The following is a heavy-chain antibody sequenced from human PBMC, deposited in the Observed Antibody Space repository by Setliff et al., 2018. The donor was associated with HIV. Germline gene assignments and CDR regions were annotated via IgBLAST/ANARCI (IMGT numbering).Heavy chain of an antibody. J-gene: IGHJ3*02. CDR1: GGSISSYY. CDR3: ARFPLLHKNAFDI. CDR2: IYYSGST. D-gene: IGHD2-15*01. V-gene: IGHV4-59*01. Sequence: NPSETLSLTCTVSGGSISSYYWSWIRQPPGKGLEWIGHIYYSGSTNYNPSLKSRVTISVDTSRNQFSLNLSSVTAADTAVYYCARFPLLHKNAFDIWGQGTMVTVSS.